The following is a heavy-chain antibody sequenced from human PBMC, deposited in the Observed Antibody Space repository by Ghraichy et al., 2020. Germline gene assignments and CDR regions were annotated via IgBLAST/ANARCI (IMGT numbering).Heavy chain of an antibody. J-gene: IGHJ2*01. CDR1: GDSINSGGYF. CDR2: IYYSGST. CDR3: ARVSTTVTTGYWYFDL. Sequence: SETLSLTCTISGDSINSGGYFWSWVRQHPGKGLEWIGNIYYSGSTYYNPSLKSRLMISVDTSKNHLSLRLSSVTAADTAVYFCARVSTTVTTGYWYFDLWGRGTLVTVSS. V-gene: IGHV4-31*03. D-gene: IGHD4-17*01.